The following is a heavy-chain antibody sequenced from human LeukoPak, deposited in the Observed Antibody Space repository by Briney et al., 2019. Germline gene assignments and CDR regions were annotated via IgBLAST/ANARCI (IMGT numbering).Heavy chain of an antibody. CDR1: DDSISDYY. CDR3: ARLPACSGGSCFRAFDI. J-gene: IGHJ3*02. D-gene: IGHD2-15*01. CDR2: IYYDGST. V-gene: IGHV4-59*08. Sequence: PSETLSLTCTVSDDSISDYYRGWIRQPPGKGLEWIGYIYYDGSTNYNSSLKSRVTISVDTSKNQFSLKLSSVTAADTAVYYCARLPACSGGSCFRAFDIWGQGTMVTVSS.